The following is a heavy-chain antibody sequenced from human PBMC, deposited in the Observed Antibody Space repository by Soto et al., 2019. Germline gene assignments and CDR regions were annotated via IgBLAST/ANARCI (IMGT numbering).Heavy chain of an antibody. V-gene: IGHV3-23*01. CDR1: GFTFSSYA. D-gene: IGHD3-9*01. CDR2: ISGSGGST. CDR3: AKGTHLLRYFDWLSQGDYYYYGMDV. Sequence: GGSLRLSCAASGFTFSSYAMSWVRQAPGKGLEWVSAISGSGGSTYYADSGKGRFTISRANSKNTLYLQMNSLRAEDTAVYYCAKGTHLLRYFDWLSQGDYYYYGMDVWGQGTTVTVSS. J-gene: IGHJ6*02.